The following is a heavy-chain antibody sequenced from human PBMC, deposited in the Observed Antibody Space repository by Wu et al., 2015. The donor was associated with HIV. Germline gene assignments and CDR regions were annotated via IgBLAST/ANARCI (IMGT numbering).Heavy chain of an antibody. D-gene: IGHD4-17*01. CDR3: ARDAVHYGDYAGETVDAFDI. CDR1: GGTFSSYA. V-gene: IGHV1-69*05. J-gene: IGHJ3*02. CDR2: IIPIFGTA. Sequence: QVQLVQSGAEVKKPGSSVKVSCKASGGTFSSYAISWVRQAPGQGLEWMGGIIPIFGTANYAQKFQGRVTITTDESTSTAYMELSSLRSEDTAVYYCARDAVHYGDYAGETVDAFDIWGQGTMVTVSS.